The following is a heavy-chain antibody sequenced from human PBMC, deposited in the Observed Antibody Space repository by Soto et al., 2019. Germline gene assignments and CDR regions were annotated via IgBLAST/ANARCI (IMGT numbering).Heavy chain of an antibody. J-gene: IGHJ4*02. Sequence: VQLLESGGGLVQPGGSLRLSCAASGFTFSSYAMSWVRQAPGKGLEWIGYIYYSGSTYYNPSLKSRVTISVDTSKNQFSLKLSSVTAADTAVYYCARARFTVINVDYFDYWGQGTLVTVSS. CDR1: GFTFSSYA. CDR2: IYYSGST. V-gene: IGHV4-31*02. D-gene: IGHD3-22*01. CDR3: ARARFTVINVDYFDY.